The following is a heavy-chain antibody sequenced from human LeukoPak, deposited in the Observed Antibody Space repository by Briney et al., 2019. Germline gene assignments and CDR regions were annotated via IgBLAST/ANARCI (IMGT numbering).Heavy chain of an antibody. CDR3: ASARRYSGYDSWEFYYYGMDV. V-gene: IGHV4-61*02. CDR1: GDSIRSDFYY. Sequence: SETLSLTCTVSGDSIRSDFYYWSWIRQPAGKELEWIGRIYTSGSTTYNPSLKSRVTISIDMSKNQFSLHLSSVTAADTAVYYCASARRYSGYDSWEFYYYGMDVRGRGTTVTVSS. CDR2: IYTSGST. J-gene: IGHJ6*02. D-gene: IGHD5-12*01.